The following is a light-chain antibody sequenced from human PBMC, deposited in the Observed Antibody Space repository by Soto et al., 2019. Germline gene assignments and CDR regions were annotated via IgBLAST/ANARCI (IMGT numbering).Light chain of an antibody. J-gene: IGKJ1*01. Sequence: EIVMTQSPATLSVSPGERATLSCRASQSVSSNLAWYQQKPGQAPRLLIYGASNRATGIPARFSGSGSGTEFTLTISSLQSEDFAIYYWQQYNNWPRTFGQGTKVEIK. CDR1: QSVSSN. CDR3: QQYNNWPRT. CDR2: GAS. V-gene: IGKV3-15*01.